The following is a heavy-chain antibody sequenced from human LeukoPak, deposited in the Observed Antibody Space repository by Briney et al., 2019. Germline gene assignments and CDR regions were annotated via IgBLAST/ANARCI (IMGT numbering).Heavy chain of an antibody. D-gene: IGHD6-6*01. CDR3: ARGDLSSIAAPPPFDY. J-gene: IGHJ4*02. CDR2: IIPIFDTA. Sequence: SVKVSCMASGGTFSSYAISWVRQAAGQGLEWMGGIIPIFDTANYAQKFQGRVTITTDESTSTAYMELSSLRSEDTAVYYCARGDLSSIAAPPPFDYWGQGTLDTVSS. V-gene: IGHV1-69*05. CDR1: GGTFSSYA.